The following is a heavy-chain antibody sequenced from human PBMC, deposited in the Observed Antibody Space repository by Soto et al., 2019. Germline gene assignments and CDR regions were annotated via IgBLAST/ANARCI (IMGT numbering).Heavy chain of an antibody. CDR2: IKPNSGGT. D-gene: IGHD3-10*01. Sequence: SVKVSCKASGYTFTGYYMHWVRQAPGQGLEWIGWIKPNSGGTPYAQKFQGKIATTRDTSIITAYWELSRSRSDDTAVYYRARERGYNYGSGSLPHSMDLWGQGTTVTVSS. V-gene: IGHV1-2*02. J-gene: IGHJ6*02. CDR1: GYTFTGYY. CDR3: ARERGYNYGSGSLPHSMDL.